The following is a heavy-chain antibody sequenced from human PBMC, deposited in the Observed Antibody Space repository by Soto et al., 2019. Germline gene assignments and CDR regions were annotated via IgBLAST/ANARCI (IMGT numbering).Heavy chain of an antibody. Sequence: GGSLRLSCVVTCFTFGSHAMNWVRQAPGKGLEWVSVIAFDGTNKYYADSVRGRFTISRDNSKNTLYLQMDSLRPDDSAIYYCARSYGPFYDSSYYGLARNYFDYWGQGTLVTVSS. CDR1: CFTFGSHA. CDR2: IAFDGTNK. D-gene: IGHD3-22*01. CDR3: ARSYGPFYDSSYYGLARNYFDY. V-gene: IGHV3-30*04. J-gene: IGHJ4*02.